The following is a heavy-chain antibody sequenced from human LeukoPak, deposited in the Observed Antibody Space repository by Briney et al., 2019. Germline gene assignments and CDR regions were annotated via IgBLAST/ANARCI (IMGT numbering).Heavy chain of an antibody. CDR1: GGSISSSSYY. CDR2: IYYSGST. D-gene: IGHD3-3*01. CDR3: ATYDFWSGLPFDY. Sequence: SETLSLTCTVSGGSISSSSYYCGWIRQPPGKGLEWIGSIYYSGSTYYNPSLKSRVTISVDTSKNQFSLKLSSVTAADTAVYYCATYDFWSGLPFDYWGQGTLVTVSS. V-gene: IGHV4-39*07. J-gene: IGHJ4*02.